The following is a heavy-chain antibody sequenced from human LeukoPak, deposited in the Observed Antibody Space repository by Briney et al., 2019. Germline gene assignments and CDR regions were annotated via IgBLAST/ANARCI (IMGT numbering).Heavy chain of an antibody. D-gene: IGHD3-3*01. Sequence: GGSLRLSCAASGFTFSSYAMSWVRQAPGKGLEWVSATSGSGTSTYYADSVRGRFTISRDNSKNTLYLQMNSLRAEDTAVYYCAKDPHYDVWSGNYFDYWGQGTLVTVSS. V-gene: IGHV3-23*01. J-gene: IGHJ4*02. CDR1: GFTFSSYA. CDR3: AKDPHYDVWSGNYFDY. CDR2: TSGSGTST.